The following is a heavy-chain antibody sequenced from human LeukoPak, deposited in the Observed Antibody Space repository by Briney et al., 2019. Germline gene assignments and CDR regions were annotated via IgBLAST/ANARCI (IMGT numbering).Heavy chain of an antibody. CDR2: IYTDDIST. CDR1: GFTFSSYA. Sequence: GGSLRLSCAASGFTFSSYAMSWVRQAPGKGLMWVSVIYTDDISTNYADSVKGRFTISRDNAENTLYLQMNSLRAEDTAVYYCVRGLQGLDYWGQGTLVTVSS. J-gene: IGHJ4*02. V-gene: IGHV3-74*01. CDR3: VRGLQGLDY. D-gene: IGHD4-11*01.